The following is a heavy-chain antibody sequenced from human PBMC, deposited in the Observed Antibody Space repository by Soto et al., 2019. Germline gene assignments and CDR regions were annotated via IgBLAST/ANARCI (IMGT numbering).Heavy chain of an antibody. CDR2: IYNSGST. D-gene: IGHD1-26*01. V-gene: IGHV4-39*01. CDR3: AREMGGSIDY. Sequence: QLQLQESGPGLVKPSETLSLTCTVSGGSISSSSYYWGWIRQPPGKGLEWIGTIYNSGSTYYQPSLTSRVTLSVDTSKNQFSLTLNSVTAADTAIYYCAREMGGSIDYWGQGTLVTVSS. CDR1: GGSISSSSYY. J-gene: IGHJ4*02.